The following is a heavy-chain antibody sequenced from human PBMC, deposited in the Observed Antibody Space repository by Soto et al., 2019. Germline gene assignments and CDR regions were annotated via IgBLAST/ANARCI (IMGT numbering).Heavy chain of an antibody. CDR1: GYTFIGYY. Sequence: QMQLVQSGAEVKKPGASVKVSCKASGYTFIGYYIQWVRQAPGQGLEWMGWINPNSGGINYVQKFQGRVTMTRDTSISTAYMELSSLTSDDTAVYYGARFHTARGMDVWGQGTTVTVSS. CDR2: INPNSGGI. J-gene: IGHJ6*02. CDR3: ARFHTARGMDV. V-gene: IGHV1-2*02.